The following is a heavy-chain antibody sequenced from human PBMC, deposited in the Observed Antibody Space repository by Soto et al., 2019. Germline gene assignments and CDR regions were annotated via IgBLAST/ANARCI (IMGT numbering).Heavy chain of an antibody. CDR2: ISSNGGST. J-gene: IGHJ4*02. Sequence: GGSLRLSCSASGFTFSSYAMHWVRQAPGKGLEYVSAISSNGGSTYYADSVKGRFTISRDNSKNTLYLQMSSLRAEDTAVYYCVKAAYYYDSSGLIDYWGQGTLVTVSS. CDR3: VKAAYYYDSSGLIDY. V-gene: IGHV3-64D*06. D-gene: IGHD3-22*01. CDR1: GFTFSSYA.